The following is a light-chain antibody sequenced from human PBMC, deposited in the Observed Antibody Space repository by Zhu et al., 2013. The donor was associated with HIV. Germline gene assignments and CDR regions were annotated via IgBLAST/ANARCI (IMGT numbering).Light chain of an antibody. CDR1: QSISTF. CDR2: AS. J-gene: IGKJ2*04. V-gene: IGKV1-39*01. Sequence: DIQMTQSPSSLSASVGDRVTITCRASQSISTFFTLVSTETRESPSAPDLSASSLQNGVPSRFSGSGSGTDFSLTISSLQPEDFATYYCQQTYGTPRSFGLGDQAWSSN. CDR3: QQTYGTPRS.